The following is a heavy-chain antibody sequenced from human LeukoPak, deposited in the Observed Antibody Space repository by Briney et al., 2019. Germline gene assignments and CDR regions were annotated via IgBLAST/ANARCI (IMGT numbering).Heavy chain of an antibody. J-gene: IGHJ4*02. Sequence: SETLSLTCTVSGGSFSTYYWSWIRQPPGKGLERIGYIYYSGSTDYNPSLKSRVTMSLDTSKNQFSLKLSSVTAADTAVYYCARAVISFGAAVAKGFDCWGQGTLVTVSS. CDR2: IYYSGST. CDR1: GGSFSTYY. CDR3: ARAVISFGAAVAKGFDC. D-gene: IGHD3-16*01. V-gene: IGHV4-59*01.